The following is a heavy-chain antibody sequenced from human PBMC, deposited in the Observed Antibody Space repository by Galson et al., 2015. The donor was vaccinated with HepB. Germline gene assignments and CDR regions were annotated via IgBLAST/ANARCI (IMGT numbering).Heavy chain of an antibody. V-gene: IGHV6-1*01. CDR1: GDSVSSNSAA. CDR2: TYYRSKWYN. D-gene: IGHD6-13*01. CDR3: ARAGQQLFYYYFDY. Sequence: CAISGDSVSSNSAAWNWIRQSPSRGLEWLGRTYYRSKWYNDYAVSVKIRITINPDTSKNQFSLQLNSVTPEDTAVYYCARAGQQLFYYYFDYWGQGTLVTVSS. J-gene: IGHJ4*02.